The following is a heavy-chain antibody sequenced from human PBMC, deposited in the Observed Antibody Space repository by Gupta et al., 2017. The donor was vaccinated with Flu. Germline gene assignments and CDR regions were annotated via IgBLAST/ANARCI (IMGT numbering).Heavy chain of an antibody. CDR3: ATSYGSGNSPFDN. Sequence: QSGAEVKKPGSSVKVSCEASGGTFDTHTINWVRQAPGQGLEWVGRAIPILSMANFAQKFQGRVMITADRAMNTAYMELRSLRSEDTAVYYCATSYGSGNSPFDNWGQGTLVTVAS. V-gene: IGHV1-69*02. J-gene: IGHJ4*02. D-gene: IGHD1-1*01. CDR1: GGTFDTHT. CDR2: AIPILSMA.